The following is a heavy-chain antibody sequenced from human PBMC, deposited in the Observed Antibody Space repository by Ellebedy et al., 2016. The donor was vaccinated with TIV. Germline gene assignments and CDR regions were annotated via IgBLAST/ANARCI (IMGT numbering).Heavy chain of an antibody. Sequence: GESLKISCAASGFTFSSYAMSWVRQAPGKGLEWVSAISGSGGSTYYADSVKGRFTISRDNAKNSVYLQMNSLRAEDTAVYYCARDLRSGSYGVDWGQGTLVTVSS. CDR1: GFTFSSYA. J-gene: IGHJ4*02. V-gene: IGHV3-23*01. CDR3: ARDLRSGSYGVD. CDR2: ISGSGGST. D-gene: IGHD3-16*01.